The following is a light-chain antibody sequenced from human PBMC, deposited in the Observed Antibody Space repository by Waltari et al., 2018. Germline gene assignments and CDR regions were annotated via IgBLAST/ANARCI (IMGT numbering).Light chain of an antibody. CDR1: KLGSQN. Sequence: SYELTQPPSVSVAPGQTARITCAGDKLGSQNVHWYQHKPGQAPVLVVYDDGDRPSGIPERFSGSNSGNTAALTISRVDAGDEAEYYCQVWDSGSNHYVFGTVTKVTVL. V-gene: IGLV3-21*02. CDR3: QVWDSGSNHYV. J-gene: IGLJ1*01. CDR2: DDG.